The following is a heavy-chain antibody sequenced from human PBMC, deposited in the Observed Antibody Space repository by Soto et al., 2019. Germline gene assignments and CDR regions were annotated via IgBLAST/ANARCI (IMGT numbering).Heavy chain of an antibody. CDR3: ARSRTRTIFGPYYFDY. Sequence: GASVKVSCKASGYTFTSYYMHWVRQAPGQGLEWMGIINPSGGSTSYAQKFQGRVTMTRDTSTSTVYMELSSLRSEDTAVYYCARSRTRTIFGPYYFDYWGQGTLVTVSS. J-gene: IGHJ4*02. D-gene: IGHD3-3*01. V-gene: IGHV1-46*01. CDR2: INPSGGST. CDR1: GYTFTSYY.